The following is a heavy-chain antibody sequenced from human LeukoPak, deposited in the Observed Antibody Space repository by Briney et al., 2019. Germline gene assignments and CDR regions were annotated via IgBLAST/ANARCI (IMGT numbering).Heavy chain of an antibody. CDR3: ARDVGATHYYYGMDV. CDR1: GFTFSTYG. V-gene: IGHV3-33*01. D-gene: IGHD1-26*01. J-gene: IGHJ6*02. CDR2: IWYDGSNK. Sequence: PGGSLRLSCVASGFTFSTYGMHWVRQAPGKGLEWVAVIWYDGSNKYYADSVKGRFTISRDNSKNTLYLQMNSLRAEDTAVYYCARDVGATHYYYGMDVWGQGTTVTVSS.